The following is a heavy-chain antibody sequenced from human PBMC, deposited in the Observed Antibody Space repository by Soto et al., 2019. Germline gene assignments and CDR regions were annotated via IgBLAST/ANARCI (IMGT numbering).Heavy chain of an antibody. J-gene: IGHJ4*02. CDR1: GDPMNSRDW. V-gene: IGHV4-4*02. D-gene: IGHD4-17*01. CDR3: ARVRFSATTRACFDY. Sequence: QVQLQESGPALVEPSRSLSLTCAVSGDPMNSRDWWSWIRQPPGKGLEWIGEVRPGGSTNYNAALNSRLTVSVDESKNQFSLRLTSVTAADTAVYYCARVRFSATTRACFDYWGQGLLVTVSS. CDR2: VRPGGST.